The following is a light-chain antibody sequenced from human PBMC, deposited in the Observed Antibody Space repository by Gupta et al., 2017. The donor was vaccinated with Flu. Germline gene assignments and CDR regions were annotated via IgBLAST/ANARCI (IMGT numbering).Light chain of an antibody. CDR2: LNSDGSH. CDR3: QTWGTGIVV. V-gene: IGLV4-69*01. CDR1: SGNRKDA. Sequence: VNLTWTRSSGNRKDAIGWNRNQPEKGPRFLVKLNSDGSHIKGDGIPDRCSGSTSGAERDLNIPSFQSEDEDDYYCQTWGTGIVVFGGGTKLTVL. J-gene: IGLJ3*02.